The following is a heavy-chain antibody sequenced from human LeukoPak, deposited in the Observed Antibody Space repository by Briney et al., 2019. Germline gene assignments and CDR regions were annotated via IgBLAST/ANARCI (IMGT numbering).Heavy chain of an antibody. CDR1: GFILSNYA. V-gene: IGHV3-21*01. CDR3: ARGAGVGSYVPFDL. D-gene: IGHD3-16*01. Sequence: GGSLRLSCAASGFILSNYAMKWVRQAPGKGLECVSTISSSGSHIYGADSVKGRFSISRDNARNSLYLQMNNVRDEDTAVYYCARGAGVGSYVPFDLWGPGTLVTVSS. CDR2: ISSSGSHI. J-gene: IGHJ4*02.